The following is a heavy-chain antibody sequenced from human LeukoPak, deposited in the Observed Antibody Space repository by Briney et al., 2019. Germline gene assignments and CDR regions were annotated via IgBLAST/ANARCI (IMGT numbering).Heavy chain of an antibody. V-gene: IGHV3-30*18. D-gene: IGHD3-9*01. CDR3: AKAGLRYFDWLDY. Sequence: AGGSLRLSCAASGFTFSSYGMHWVRQAPGKGLEWVAVISYDGSNKYYADSVKGRFTISRDNSKNTLYLRMNSLRAEDTAVYYCAKAGLRYFDWLDYWGQGTLVTVSS. CDR1: GFTFSSYG. CDR2: ISYDGSNK. J-gene: IGHJ4*02.